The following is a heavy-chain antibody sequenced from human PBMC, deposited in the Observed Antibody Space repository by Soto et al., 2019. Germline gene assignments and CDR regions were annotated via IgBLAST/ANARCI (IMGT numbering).Heavy chain of an antibody. D-gene: IGHD3-16*01. V-gene: IGHV1-69*08. CDR1: GGTFSSYT. CDR2: IIPILGIA. CDR3: ARDVGAAVITIGGAGYYGMDV. J-gene: IGHJ6*02. Sequence: QVQLVQSGAEVKKPGSSVKVSCKASGGTFSSYTISWVRQAPGQGLEWMGRIIPILGIANYAQKFQGRVTITADTATITAYMELSSLRSEDTAVYYCARDVGAAVITIGGAGYYGMDVWGQGTTVTVSS.